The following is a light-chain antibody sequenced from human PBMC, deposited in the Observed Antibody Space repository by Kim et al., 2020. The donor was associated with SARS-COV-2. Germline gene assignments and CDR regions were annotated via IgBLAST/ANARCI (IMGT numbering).Light chain of an antibody. J-gene: IGLJ3*02. Sequence: GGTVTLTCGVTSGSVSTSYYPSWYQQTPGQAPRTLISNTHTRSSGVPDRFSGSILGNKATLTITGAQADDESDYYCVLYMGGGIRVFGRGTKLTVL. CDR1: SGSVSTSYY. V-gene: IGLV8-61*01. CDR3: VLYMGGGIRV. CDR2: NTH.